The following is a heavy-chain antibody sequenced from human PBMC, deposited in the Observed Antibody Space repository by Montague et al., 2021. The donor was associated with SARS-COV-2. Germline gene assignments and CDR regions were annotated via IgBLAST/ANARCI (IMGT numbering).Heavy chain of an antibody. CDR3: TTGVAVAGTPY. CDR2: ISDDGTNK. CDR1: GFTFSTYA. D-gene: IGHD6-19*01. J-gene: IGHJ4*02. Sequence: SLRLSCAASGFTFSTYAMHWVRQAPGKGLEWVALISDDGTNKHYADSVKGRFTVSRDNSKSTLYLQMNSLKTEDTAVYYCTTGVAVAGTPYWGQGTLSPSPQ. V-gene: IGHV3-30*03.